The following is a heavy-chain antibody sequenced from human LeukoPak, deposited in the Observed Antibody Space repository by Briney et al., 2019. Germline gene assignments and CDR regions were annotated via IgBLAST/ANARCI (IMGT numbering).Heavy chain of an antibody. V-gene: IGHV3-48*03. J-gene: IGHJ3*02. CDR1: GFTFSDYE. CDR2: ISSSGSL. D-gene: IGHD4-17*01. Sequence: GGSLRLSCGGSGFTFSDYEMNWVRQTPGKGLEWVSYISSSGSLYYADSVTGRFTISRDNAKNSLYLHMNSLGAEDTAVYYCAINPDYGDYIDAFHIWGQGTMVTVSS. CDR3: AINPDYGDYIDAFHI.